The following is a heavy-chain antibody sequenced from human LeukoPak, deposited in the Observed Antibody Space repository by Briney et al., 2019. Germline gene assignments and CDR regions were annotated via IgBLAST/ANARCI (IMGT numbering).Heavy chain of an antibody. CDR1: GVSITSYY. Sequence: SETLSLTCTVSGVSITSYYWSWIRQPPGQGLEWVGYVYYSGNTNYNPSLKSRVTISVDTSKNQFSLKLSSVTAADTAVYYCARETIPTDWGQGTLVTVSS. CDR3: ARETIPTD. D-gene: IGHD3-9*01. V-gene: IGHV4-59*01. CDR2: VYYSGNT. J-gene: IGHJ4*02.